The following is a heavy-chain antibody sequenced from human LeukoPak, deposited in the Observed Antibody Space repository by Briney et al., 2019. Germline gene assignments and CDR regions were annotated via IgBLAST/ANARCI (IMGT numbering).Heavy chain of an antibody. Sequence: GGFLRLSCVASGFTFSSYWMHWVRQAPGKGLVWVSRINSDGSTTTYADSVKGRFTISRDNAKNTLYLQMNSLRAEDTAIYYCAILTGIAAAAWGQGTLVTVSS. D-gene: IGHD6-13*01. CDR1: GFTFSSYW. J-gene: IGHJ5*02. V-gene: IGHV3-74*01. CDR3: AILTGIAAAA. CDR2: INSDGSTT.